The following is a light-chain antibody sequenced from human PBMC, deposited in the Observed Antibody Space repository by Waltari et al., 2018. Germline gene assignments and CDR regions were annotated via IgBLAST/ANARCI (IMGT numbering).Light chain of an antibody. V-gene: IGLV2-14*03. CDR3: SSYTSSTTNV. CDR2: DVS. CDR1: RSDIGGYNH. J-gene: IGLJ6*01. Sequence: QSALTQPASVSGSPGQSITISCTGTRSDIGGYNHVSWYQQHPGKVPKLIIYDVSGRLSGVSNRFSGSKSGNTASLTISGLQAEDEADYYCSSYTSSTTNVFGSGTKVTVL.